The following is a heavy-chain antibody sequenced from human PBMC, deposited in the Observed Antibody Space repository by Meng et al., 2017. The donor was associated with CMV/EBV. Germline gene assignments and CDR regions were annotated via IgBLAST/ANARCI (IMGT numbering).Heavy chain of an antibody. D-gene: IGHD6-6*01. J-gene: IGHJ4*02. Sequence: SGFTFSGSAMHWVRQASRKGLEWVGRIRSKANSYATAYAASVKGRFTISRDDSKNTAYLQMNSLKTEDTAVYYCTRRGYSSSSNFDYWGQGTLVTVSS. CDR1: GFTFSGSA. CDR3: TRRGYSSSSNFDY. CDR2: IRSKANSYAT. V-gene: IGHV3-73*01.